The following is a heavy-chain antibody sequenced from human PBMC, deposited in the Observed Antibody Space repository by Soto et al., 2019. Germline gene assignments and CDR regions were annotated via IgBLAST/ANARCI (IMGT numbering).Heavy chain of an antibody. D-gene: IGHD3-16*01. CDR3: VFMGGRVSHIEY. J-gene: IGHJ4*02. CDR2: ITPIFPTA. V-gene: IGHV1-69*01. CDR1: GGSFNFA. Sequence: VQLVQSGTEVKKPGSSVKLSCKASGGSFNFAMSWVRQAPGQGLECMGGITPIFPTAVEAPKFQGRVTITADEPTATVSIELTSLRSEDTAVYFCVFMGGRVSHIEYWGSGSLVIVSS.